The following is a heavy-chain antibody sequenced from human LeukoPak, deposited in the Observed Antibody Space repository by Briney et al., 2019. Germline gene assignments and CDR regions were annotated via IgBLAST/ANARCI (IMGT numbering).Heavy chain of an antibody. CDR3: AKDPLKTNIGPGWFDP. J-gene: IGHJ5*02. CDR2: ISGSGGST. D-gene: IGHD1-1*01. Sequence: PGGSLRLSCAASGFTFSSYAMSWVRQAPGKGLESVSAISGSGGSTYYADSVKGRFTISRDNSKNTLYLKMNSMRAEDTDLYYCAKDPLKTNIGPGWFDPWGQGTLVTVSS. CDR1: GFTFSSYA. V-gene: IGHV3-23*01.